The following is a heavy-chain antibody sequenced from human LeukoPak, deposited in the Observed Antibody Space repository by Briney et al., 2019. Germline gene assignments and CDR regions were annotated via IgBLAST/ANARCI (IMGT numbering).Heavy chain of an antibody. CDR2: INHSGST. J-gene: IGHJ4*02. Sequence: SETLSLTCAVYGESFSDYYWSWIRQSPGKGLEWIGEINHSGSTNYNPSLKSRVTISIDTSKKQFSLKLMSVTAADTAVYYCARDPYYYGSDYWGQGTLVTVSS. V-gene: IGHV4-34*01. CDR1: GESFSDYY. CDR3: ARDPYYYGSDY. D-gene: IGHD3-10*01.